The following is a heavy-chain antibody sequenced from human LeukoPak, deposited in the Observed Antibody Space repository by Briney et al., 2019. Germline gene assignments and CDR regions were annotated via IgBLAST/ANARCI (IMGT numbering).Heavy chain of an antibody. J-gene: IGHJ2*01. CDR2: IFCSGST. D-gene: IGHD2-15*01. Sequence: PSETLSLTCTVSGGSISSYYWTWIRQPPRKGLEWIGYIFCSGSTYTGPSLKSRDDLSDDKYKNPFSLKLNSVTTADTAVYYCARGYCSGGSCHSGRYYFDFWGRGTLVTVSS. CDR1: GGSISSYY. CDR3: ARGYCSGGSCHSGRYYFDF. V-gene: IGHV4-59*01.